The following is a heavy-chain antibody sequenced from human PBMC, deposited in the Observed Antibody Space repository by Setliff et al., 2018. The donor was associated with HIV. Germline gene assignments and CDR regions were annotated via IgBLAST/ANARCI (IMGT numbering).Heavy chain of an antibody. CDR3: ARGWGAGSYSRPSWFDP. CDR1: GGSTGSSENY. Sequence: SETLSLTCSFSGGSTGSSENYWGWIRQSPGKGLEWIGSAYAGGSTYYNPSLQSRITISADTSKNQFSLKMGSLTAADTAVYYCARGWGAGSYSRPSWFDPWGQGTLVTVSS. D-gene: IGHD3-10*01. J-gene: IGHJ5*02. CDR2: AYAGGST. V-gene: IGHV4-39*07.